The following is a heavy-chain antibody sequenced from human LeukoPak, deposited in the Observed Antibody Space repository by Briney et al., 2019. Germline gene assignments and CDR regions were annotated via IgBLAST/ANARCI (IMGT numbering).Heavy chain of an antibody. CDR1: GFTFSSYW. Sequence: QSGGSLRLSCAASGFTFSSYWMSWVRQAPGKGLEWVANIKQDGSEKYYVDSVKGRFTISRDNAKNSLYLQMNSLRAEDTAVYYCARGILTGYSHYYYYYGMDVWGQGTTVTASS. CDR3: ARGILTGYSHYYYYYGMDV. J-gene: IGHJ6*02. V-gene: IGHV3-7*01. D-gene: IGHD3-9*01. CDR2: IKQDGSEK.